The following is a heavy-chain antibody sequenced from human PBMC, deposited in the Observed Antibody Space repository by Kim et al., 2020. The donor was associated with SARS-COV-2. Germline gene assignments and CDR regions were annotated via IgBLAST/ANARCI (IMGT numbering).Heavy chain of an antibody. V-gene: IGHV3-30*02. J-gene: IGHJ4*02. CDR3: AKINRADYQVPYYFDC. D-gene: IGHD2-2*01. Sequence: SVEGRFTIARDNTKNTLYLQMDSLRVEDTAVYYCAKINRADYQVPYYFDCWGQGTLVTVSS.